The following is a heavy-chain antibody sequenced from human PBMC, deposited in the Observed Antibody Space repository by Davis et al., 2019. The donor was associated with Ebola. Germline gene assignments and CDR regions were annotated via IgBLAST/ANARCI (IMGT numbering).Heavy chain of an antibody. CDR3: AKGKSRDY. CDR1: GFTFSSYW. Sequence: GESLKISCAASGFTFSSYWMSWVRQAPGKGLEWVANIKQDGSEKYYVDSVKGRFTISRDNAKNSLYLQMNSLRAEDTAVYYCAKGKSRDYWGQGTLVTVSS. D-gene: IGHD6-13*01. J-gene: IGHJ4*02. V-gene: IGHV3-7*01. CDR2: IKQDGSEK.